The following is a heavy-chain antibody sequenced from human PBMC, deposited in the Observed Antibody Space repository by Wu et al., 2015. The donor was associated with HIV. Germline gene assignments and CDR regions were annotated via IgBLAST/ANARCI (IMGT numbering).Heavy chain of an antibody. CDR1: GGTFSSYA. CDR3: ATESLLAAAGRGGWFDP. Sequence: QVQLVQSGAEVKKPGSSVKVSCKASGGTFSSYAISWVRQAPGQGLEWMGRIIPIFGTANYAQKFQGRVTITADESTSTAYMELSSLRSEDTAVYYCATESLLAAAGRGGWFDPWGQGTLGHRLL. V-gene: IGHV1-69*13. D-gene: IGHD6-13*01. J-gene: IGHJ5*02. CDR2: IIPIFGTA.